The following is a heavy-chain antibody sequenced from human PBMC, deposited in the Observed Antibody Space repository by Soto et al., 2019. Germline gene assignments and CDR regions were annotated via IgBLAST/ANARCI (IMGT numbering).Heavy chain of an antibody. Sequence: KTSETLSLTCTVSGGSISSGDYYWSWIRQPPGKGLEWIGYIYYSGSTYYNPSLKSRVTISVDTSKNQFSLKLSSVTAADTAVYYCARDVVWYSGYVGVAGAYYYYGMDVWGQGTTVTVSS. CDR2: IYYSGST. CDR3: ARDVVWYSGYVGVAGAYYYYGMDV. D-gene: IGHD5-12*01. V-gene: IGHV4-30-4*01. J-gene: IGHJ6*02. CDR1: GGSISSGDYY.